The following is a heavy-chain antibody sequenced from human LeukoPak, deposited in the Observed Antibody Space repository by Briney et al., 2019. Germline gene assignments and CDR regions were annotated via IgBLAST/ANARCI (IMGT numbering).Heavy chain of an antibody. V-gene: IGHV3-30*02. Sequence: GRSLRLSCAASGFTFRTYGMHWARQAPGKGLEWVAFIRYDGSNKYYADSVKGRFTISRDNSKNTLYLQMNSLRAEDTAVYYCAKERGGDCYFDYWGQGTLVTVSS. CDR3: AKERGGDCYFDY. CDR2: IRYDGSNK. J-gene: IGHJ4*02. D-gene: IGHD2-21*01. CDR1: GFTFRTYG.